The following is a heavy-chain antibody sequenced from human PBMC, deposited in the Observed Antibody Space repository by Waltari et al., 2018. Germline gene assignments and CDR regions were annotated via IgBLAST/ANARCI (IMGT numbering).Heavy chain of an antibody. CDR3: VRYQWFAFDI. V-gene: IGHV3-7*01. D-gene: IGHD3-22*01. CDR1: GFTLSNYW. CDR2: IMTDGREE. Sequence: EVQLVESGGGLVQPGGSLMLSCAAAGFTLSNYWMSWVRQAPGKGLEWVANIMTDGREEYYVDSVRGRFTISRDNAKNSLYLQMNSLRPEDTAVYYCVRYQWFAFDIWGQGTMVTVSS. J-gene: IGHJ3*02.